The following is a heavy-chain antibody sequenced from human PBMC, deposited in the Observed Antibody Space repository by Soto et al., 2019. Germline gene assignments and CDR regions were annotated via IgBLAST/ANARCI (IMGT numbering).Heavy chain of an antibody. D-gene: IGHD3-3*01. Sequence: GGSLRLSCAASGFTFSSYAMHWVRQAPCKGLEWVAVISYDGSNKYYADSVKGRFTISRDNSKNTLYLQMNSLRAEDTAVYYCARSPSYDFWSGYYYYYYGMDVWGQGTTVTVYS. V-gene: IGHV3-30-3*01. J-gene: IGHJ6*01. CDR1: GFTFSSYA. CDR3: ARSPSYDFWSGYYYYYYGMDV. CDR2: ISYDGSNK.